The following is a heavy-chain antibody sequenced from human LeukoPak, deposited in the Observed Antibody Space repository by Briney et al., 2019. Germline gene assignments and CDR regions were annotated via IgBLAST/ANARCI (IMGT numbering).Heavy chain of an antibody. CDR3: AKLSGRYCSSTSCRNYFDY. CDR1: GFTFDDYA. D-gene: IGHD2-2*01. V-gene: IGHV3-43*01. Sequence: WGSLRLSCAASGFTFDDYAMHWVRQAPGKGLEWVSLINWNSVNTYYADSIKRRFTISRDNSKNYLYLQMNSLRIEDTALYYCAKLSGRYCSSTSCRNYFDYWGQGTLVTVPS. J-gene: IGHJ4*02. CDR2: INWNSVNT.